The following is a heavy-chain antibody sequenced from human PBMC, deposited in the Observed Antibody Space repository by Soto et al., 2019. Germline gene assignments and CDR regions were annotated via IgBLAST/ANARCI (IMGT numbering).Heavy chain of an antibody. Sequence: GGSLRLSCTVSGFAFNNYGINWVRQAPGKGLEWVSSISKSDYTYYSDSVKGRFAISRDNAKSSVSLQMNTLRVENTAVYYCAREDSIIIPAVSDFWGQGTLVTVSS. V-gene: IGHV3-21*01. D-gene: IGHD2-2*01. CDR1: GFAFNNYG. CDR3: AREDSIIIPAVSDF. J-gene: IGHJ4*02. CDR2: ISKSDYT.